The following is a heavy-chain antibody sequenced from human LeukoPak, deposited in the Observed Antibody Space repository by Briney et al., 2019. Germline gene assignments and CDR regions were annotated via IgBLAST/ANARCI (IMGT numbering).Heavy chain of an antibody. CDR1: GFTFSSYA. CDR3: ARSRGLDVHYYYYMDV. V-gene: IGHV3-64*01. Sequence: GGSLRLSCAASGFTFSSYAVHWVRQAPGKGLEYVSAITSDGGRTYYANSVKGRFTISRDNSKNTLYLQMGSLRAEDMAVYYCARSRGLDVHYYYYMDVWGKGTPVTVSS. J-gene: IGHJ6*03. CDR2: ITSDGGRT. D-gene: IGHD3-10*01.